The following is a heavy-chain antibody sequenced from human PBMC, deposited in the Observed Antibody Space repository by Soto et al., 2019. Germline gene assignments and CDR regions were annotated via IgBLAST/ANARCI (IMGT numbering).Heavy chain of an antibody. D-gene: IGHD3-22*01. CDR2: ISAYNGNT. CDR3: ARDLGPNYYDSSGYYYPFPY. V-gene: IGHV1-18*01. CDR1: GYIFTTYG. J-gene: IGHJ4*02. Sequence: GASVKVSCKTSGYIFTTYGISWVRQAPGQGLEWMGWISAYNGNTNYAQKLQGRVTMTTDTSTSTAYMELRSLRSDDTAVYYCARDLGPNYYDSSGYYYPFPYWGQGTLVTVSS.